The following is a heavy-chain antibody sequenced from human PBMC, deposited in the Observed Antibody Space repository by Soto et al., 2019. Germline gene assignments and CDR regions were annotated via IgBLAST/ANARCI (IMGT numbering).Heavy chain of an antibody. CDR1: GFTFTSSA. D-gene: IGHD2-2*01. V-gene: IGHV1-58*02. CDR2: IVVGSGNT. Sequence: ASVKVSCKASGFTFTSSAMQWVRQARGQRLEWIGWIVVGSGNTNYAQKFQERVTITRDMSTSTAYMELSSLRSEDTAVYYCAAAGCSSTSCYHSHYYMDVWGKGTTVTVSS. J-gene: IGHJ6*03. CDR3: AAAGCSSTSCYHSHYYMDV.